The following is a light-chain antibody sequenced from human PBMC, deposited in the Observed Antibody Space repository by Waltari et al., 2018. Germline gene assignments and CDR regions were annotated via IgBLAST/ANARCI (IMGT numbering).Light chain of an antibody. Sequence: AIRMTQSPSSLSASTGDRVPITCRASQSVSTYLAWYQQKPGKAPKLLIYAASTLQRGVPLRFSGSGSGTDFTLSISCLQSEDFAVYYCQQYNDWPRVTFGGGTKVEIK. CDR3: QQYNDWPRVT. J-gene: IGKJ4*01. CDR2: AAS. V-gene: IGKV1-8*01. CDR1: QSVSTY.